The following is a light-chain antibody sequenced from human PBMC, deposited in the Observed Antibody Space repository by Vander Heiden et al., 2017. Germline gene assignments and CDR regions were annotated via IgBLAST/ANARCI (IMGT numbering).Light chain of an antibody. V-gene: IGLV8-61*01. CDR2: NTN. Sequence: TMVTQERALSVSPGGTVTLTCGLNSGSVSTRYYPNWYQQTPGQAPRTLIYNTNTRSSGVPDRFSGSILGNKAALTITGAEADDESDNYCVLYMGSGIWVFGGGTRLTVL. J-gene: IGLJ3*02. CDR1: SGSVSTRYY. CDR3: VLYMGSGIWV.